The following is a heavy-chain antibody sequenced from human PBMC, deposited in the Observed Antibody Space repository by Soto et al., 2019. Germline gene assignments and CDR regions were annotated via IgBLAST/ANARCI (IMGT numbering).Heavy chain of an antibody. CDR1: GFDFKTYG. V-gene: IGHV3-33*01. CDR3: VRTACVINNCSYRGVR. J-gene: IGHJ4*02. D-gene: IGHD1-20*01. CDR2: IGFDGTNI. Sequence: GGSLRLSCVASGFDFKTYGMHWVRQAPGKGLEWVAVIGFDGTNIHYSDSVRGRFSISRDNSENTVSLQMNSLRVEDAALYYCVRTACVINNCSYRGVRWGQGTLVTVSS.